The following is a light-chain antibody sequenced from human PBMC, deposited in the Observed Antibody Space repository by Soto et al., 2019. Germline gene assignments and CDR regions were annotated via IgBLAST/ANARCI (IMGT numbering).Light chain of an antibody. J-gene: IGKJ2*03. CDR2: AAS. CDR3: QQYYSYPPYG. V-gene: IGKV1-8*01. CDR1: QGISSY. Sequence: AIRMTQSPSSFSASTGDRVTITCRASQGISSYLAWYQQKPGKAPKLLIYAASTLQSGVPSRFSGSGSGTDFTLTISCLQSEGFATYYCQQYYSYPPYGFGQGTKLEIK.